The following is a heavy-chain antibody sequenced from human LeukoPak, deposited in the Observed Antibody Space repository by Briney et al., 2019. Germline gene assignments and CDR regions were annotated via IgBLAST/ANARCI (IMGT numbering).Heavy chain of an antibody. CDR2: IYYSGST. Sequence: SETLSLTCTVSGGSISSSSYYWGWIRQPPGKGLEWIGSIYYSGSTYYNPSLKSRVTISVDTSKNQFSLKLSSVTATDTAVYYCARGDSSSERVDYWGQGTLVTVSS. CDR3: ARGDSSSERVDY. D-gene: IGHD6-13*01. CDR1: GGSISSSSYY. J-gene: IGHJ4*02. V-gene: IGHV4-39*07.